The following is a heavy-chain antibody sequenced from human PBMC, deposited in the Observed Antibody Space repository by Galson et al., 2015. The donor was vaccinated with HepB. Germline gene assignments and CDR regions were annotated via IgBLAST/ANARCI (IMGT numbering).Heavy chain of an antibody. CDR3: ARLWSRYDYIWGSYRYIYFDY. V-gene: IGHV5-51*03. J-gene: IGHJ4*02. CDR2: IYPGDSDT. Sequence: QSGAEVKKPGESLKISCKGSGYSFTSYWIGWVRQMPGKGLEWMGIIYPGDSDTRYSPSFQGQVTISADKSISTAYLQWSSLKASDTAMYYCARLWSRYDYIWGSYRYIYFDYWGQGTLVTVSS. CDR1: GYSFTSYW. D-gene: IGHD3-16*02.